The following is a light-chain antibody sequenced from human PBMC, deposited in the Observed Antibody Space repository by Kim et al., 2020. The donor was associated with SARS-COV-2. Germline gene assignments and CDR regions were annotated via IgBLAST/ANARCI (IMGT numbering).Light chain of an antibody. CDR2: RNN. V-gene: IGLV1-47*01. J-gene: IGLJ3*02. Sequence: GQRVTISGSGSSSNIGSNYVYWYQQLPGTAPKLLIYRNNQRPSGVPDRFSGSKSGTSASLAISGLRSEDEADYYCAAWDDSLTAGVFGGGTQLTVL. CDR1: SSNIGSNY. CDR3: AAWDDSLTAGV.